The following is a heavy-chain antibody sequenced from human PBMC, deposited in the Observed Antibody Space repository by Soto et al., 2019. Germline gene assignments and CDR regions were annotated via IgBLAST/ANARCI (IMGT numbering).Heavy chain of an antibody. V-gene: IGHV1-69*06. CDR2: IIPIFGTA. CDR1: GGTFSSYA. CDR3: ARPKREDYDILNGYAFDS. Sequence: AAVKVSCKASGGTFSSYAISWVRQAPGQGLEWMGGIIPIFGTANYAQKFQGRVTITADKSTSTAYMELSSLRSEDTAVYYCARPKREDYDILNGYAFDSWGQGTLGTVSS. J-gene: IGHJ4*02. D-gene: IGHD3-9*01.